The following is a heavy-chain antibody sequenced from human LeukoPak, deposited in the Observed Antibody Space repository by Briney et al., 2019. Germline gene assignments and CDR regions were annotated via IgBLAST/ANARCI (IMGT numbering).Heavy chain of an antibody. V-gene: IGHV3-30*18. Sequence: PGGSLRLSRAASGFTFISYGMHWVRQAPGKGLEWVAVISYDGSNKLYADSVKGRFTISRDNSKNTLFVQMNSLRAEDTAVYCCAKDGHGNGWSRFYYFDYWGQGTLVTVSS. CDR3: AKDGHGNGWSRFYYFDY. J-gene: IGHJ4*02. CDR2: ISYDGSNK. CDR1: GFTFISYG. D-gene: IGHD6-19*01.